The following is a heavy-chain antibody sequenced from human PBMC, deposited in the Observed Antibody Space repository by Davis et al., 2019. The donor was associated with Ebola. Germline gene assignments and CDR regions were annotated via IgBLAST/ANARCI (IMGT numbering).Heavy chain of an antibody. CDR1: GASISSRSYY. CDR2: FSYGDNTH. Sequence: SETLSLTCTVSGASISSRSYYWGWIRQPPGKGLEWVGSFSYGDNTHYYNPSLKSRVTMSVDTSKSQFSLKLNSVTAADTAVYYCTRRDYYQVLHDGFDIWGQGTMVTVSS. J-gene: IGHJ3*02. D-gene: IGHD2-2*01. V-gene: IGHV4-39*07. CDR3: TRRDYYQVLHDGFDI.